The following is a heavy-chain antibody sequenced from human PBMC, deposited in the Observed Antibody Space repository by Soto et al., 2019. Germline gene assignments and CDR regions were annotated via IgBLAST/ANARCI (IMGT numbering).Heavy chain of an antibody. D-gene: IGHD5-18*01. CDR3: ARDKGYGFGWSSSSGMDV. CDR2: INAGNGNT. V-gene: IGHV1-3*01. Sequence: VQVSCQASVCSFTRDSMHWLRQAPGQRLEWMGWINAGNGNTKYSQKFQGRVTITRDTSASTAYMEVRSLTSDDTAVYYCARDKGYGFGWSSSSGMDVWGQGTTVLVS. J-gene: IGHJ6*02. CDR1: VCSFTRDS.